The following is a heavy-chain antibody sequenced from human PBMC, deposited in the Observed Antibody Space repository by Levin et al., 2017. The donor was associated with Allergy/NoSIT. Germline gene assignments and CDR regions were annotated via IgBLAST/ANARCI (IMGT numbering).Heavy chain of an antibody. V-gene: IGHV3-48*03. D-gene: IGHD1-26*01. CDR3: ARGGTYLTNGFDY. CDR2: ISGSGDSI. Sequence: LSLTCAGSGFTFNNDVLNWVRQAPGKGLEWVSYISGSGDSIYYADSVKGRFTISRDNAKDSLYLQMNSLRAEDTAVYFCARGGTYLTNGFDYWGQGTLVTVSS. CDR1: GFTFNNDV. J-gene: IGHJ4*02.